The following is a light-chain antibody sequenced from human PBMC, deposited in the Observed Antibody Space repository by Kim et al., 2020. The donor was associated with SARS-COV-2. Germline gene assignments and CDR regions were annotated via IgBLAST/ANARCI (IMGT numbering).Light chain of an antibody. CDR2: AAS. V-gene: IGKV1-6*01. Sequence: AIQMTQSPSSLSASVGDRVTITCRTSQDIGNALGWFQQKPVKAPQLLISAASSLQSGVPSRFSGSGSGTDFTLTISTLQPEDFATYYCLQDYNYRWTFGQGTKVDIK. J-gene: IGKJ1*01. CDR1: QDIGNA. CDR3: LQDYNYRWT.